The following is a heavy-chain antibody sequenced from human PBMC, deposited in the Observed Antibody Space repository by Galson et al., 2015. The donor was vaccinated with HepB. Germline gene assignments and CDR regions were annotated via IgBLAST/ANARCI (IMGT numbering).Heavy chain of an antibody. CDR1: GFTFSSYA. Sequence: SLRLSCAASGFTFSSYAMHWVRQAPGKGLEYVSAISSNGGSTYYANSVKGRFTISRDNSKNTLYLQMGSLRAEDMAVYYCARVRSGSYYSDYWGQGTLVTVSS. J-gene: IGHJ4*02. D-gene: IGHD1-26*01. V-gene: IGHV3-64*01. CDR2: ISSNGGST. CDR3: ARVRSGSYYSDY.